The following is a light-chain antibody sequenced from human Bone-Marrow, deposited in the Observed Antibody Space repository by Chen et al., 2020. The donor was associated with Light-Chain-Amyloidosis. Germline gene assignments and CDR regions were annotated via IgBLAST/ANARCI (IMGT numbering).Light chain of an antibody. CDR2: DDS. CDR3: QVWDRSSDRPV. Sequence: SYVLTQPSSVSVAPGQTATIACGGNKIGSTSVHWYQQTPGQAPLLVVYDDSDRPSGIPERLCGSNSGNAATLTISRVEAGDEAAYYCQVWDRSSDRPVFGGGTKLTVL. V-gene: IGLV3-21*02. CDR1: KIGSTS. J-gene: IGLJ3*02.